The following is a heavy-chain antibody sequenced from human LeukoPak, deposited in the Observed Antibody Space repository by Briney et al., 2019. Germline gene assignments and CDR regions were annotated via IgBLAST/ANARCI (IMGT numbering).Heavy chain of an antibody. CDR2: IYYSGST. CDR1: GGPISSSSYY. D-gene: IGHD3-10*01. Sequence: PSETLSLTCTVSGGPISSSSYYWGWIRQPPGKGLEWIGSIYYSGSTYYNPSLKSRVTISVDTSKNQFSLKLSSVTAADTAVYYCASPYYGSGSYIVDPWGQGTLVTVSS. V-gene: IGHV4-39*01. CDR3: ASPYYGSGSYIVDP. J-gene: IGHJ5*02.